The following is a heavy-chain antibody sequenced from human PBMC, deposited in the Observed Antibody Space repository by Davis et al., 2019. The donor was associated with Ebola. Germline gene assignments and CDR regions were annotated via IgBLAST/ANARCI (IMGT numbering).Heavy chain of an antibody. Sequence: SETLSLTCAVYGGSFSGYYWSWIRQPPGKGLEWIGEINHSGSTNYNPSLKSRVTISVDTSKNQFSLKLTSVTAADTALYYCAKGRDAQKTGYWGQGTLVTVSS. V-gene: IGHV4-34*01. D-gene: IGHD1-14*01. CDR2: INHSGST. CDR3: AKGRDAQKTGY. CDR1: GGSFSGYY. J-gene: IGHJ4*02.